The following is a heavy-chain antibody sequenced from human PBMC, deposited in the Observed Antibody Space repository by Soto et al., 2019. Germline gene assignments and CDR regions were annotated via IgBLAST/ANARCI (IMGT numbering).Heavy chain of an antibody. CDR2: INAGNGNT. V-gene: IGHV1-3*01. D-gene: IGHD2-15*01. Sequence: ASVKVSFKASGYTFTSYAMHWVRQAPGQRLEWMGWINAGNGNTKYSQKFQGRVTITRDTSASTAYMELSSLRSEDTAVYYCARDKGYCSGGSCYSYYYGMDVWGQGTTVTVSS. CDR3: ARDKGYCSGGSCYSYYYGMDV. CDR1: GYTFTSYA. J-gene: IGHJ6*02.